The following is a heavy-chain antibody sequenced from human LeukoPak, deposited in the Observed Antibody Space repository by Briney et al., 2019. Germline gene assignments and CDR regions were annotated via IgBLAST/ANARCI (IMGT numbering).Heavy chain of an antibody. J-gene: IGHJ3*02. D-gene: IGHD3-22*01. CDR1: GYTFTSYG. CDR2: ISAYNGNT. V-gene: IGHV1-18*01. Sequence: ASVKVSCKASGYTFTSYGISWVRQAPGQGLEWMGWISAYNGNTNYAQKLQGRVTMTTDTSTSTAYMELRSLRSEDTAVYYCARDWLVRHAFDIWGQGTMVTVSS. CDR3: ARDWLVRHAFDI.